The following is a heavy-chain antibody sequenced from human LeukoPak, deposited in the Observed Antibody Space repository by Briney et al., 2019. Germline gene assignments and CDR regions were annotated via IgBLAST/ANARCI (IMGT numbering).Heavy chain of an antibody. Sequence: SETLSLTCTVSGGSISSSDYYWGWIRQPPGKGLEWIGSIYYSGSTYYNPSLKSRVTVSVDTSKNQFTLKLSSVTAADTAVYYCARDLHDYYYFYMDLWGKGTTVTVSS. J-gene: IGHJ6*03. CDR2: IYYSGST. D-gene: IGHD4-11*01. CDR3: ARDLHDYYYFYMDL. V-gene: IGHV4-39*06. CDR1: GGSISSSDYY.